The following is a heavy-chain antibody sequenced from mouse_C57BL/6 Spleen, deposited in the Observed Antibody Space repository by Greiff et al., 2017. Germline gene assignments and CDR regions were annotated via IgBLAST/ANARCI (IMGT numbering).Heavy chain of an antibody. J-gene: IGHJ3*01. CDR3: ARFYGSRMDWFAY. V-gene: IGHV1-50*01. CDR2: IDPSDSYT. CDR1: GYTFTSYW. D-gene: IGHD1-1*01. Sequence: QVQLQQPGAELVKPGASVKLSCKASGYTFTSYWMQWVKQRPGQGLEWIGEIDPSDSYTTYNQKFKGKATLTVDTSSSTAYMQLSSLTSEDSAVYYCARFYGSRMDWFAYWGQGTLVTVSA.